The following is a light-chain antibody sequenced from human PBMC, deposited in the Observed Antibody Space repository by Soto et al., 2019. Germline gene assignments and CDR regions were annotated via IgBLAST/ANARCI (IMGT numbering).Light chain of an antibody. CDR1: SSDVGNYNY. CDR3: SSYSSTKTRV. V-gene: IGLV2-14*01. Sequence: QSVLTQPGSVSGSPGQSITISCTGTSSDVGNYNYVSWYQHHPGKAPKVMIYEVRNRPSGVSNRFSGSKSGNTASLTISGLQAEDEADYYCSSYSSTKTRVFGTGTKVTVL. J-gene: IGLJ1*01. CDR2: EVR.